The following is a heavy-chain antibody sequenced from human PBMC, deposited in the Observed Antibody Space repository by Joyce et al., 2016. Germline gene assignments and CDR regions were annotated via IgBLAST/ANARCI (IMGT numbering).Heavy chain of an antibody. J-gene: IGHJ5*02. V-gene: IGHV4-39*07. CDR1: GGSITSSSYY. CDR3: ARDQVVGAARHHGNWFDP. Sequence: QLQLQESGPGLVKPSETLSLTCTVSGGSITSSSYYWGWIRQPPGKGLEWIGSIYYSGSTYYNPSLKRRVTISLDTSNNQFSLKLSAVTAADTAVYYCARDQVVGAARHHGNWFDPWGQGTLVTVSS. D-gene: IGHD6-6*01. CDR2: IYYSGST.